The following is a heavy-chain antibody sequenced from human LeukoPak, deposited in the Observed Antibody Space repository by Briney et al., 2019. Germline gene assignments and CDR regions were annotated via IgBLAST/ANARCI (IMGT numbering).Heavy chain of an antibody. D-gene: IGHD3-16*01. J-gene: IGHJ4*02. CDR3: SNDSPFGGY. CDR2: IKQDGSTK. V-gene: IGHV3-7*03. Sequence: GGSLRLSCAASGVSFGSYWMSWVRQAPGKRLEWVANIKQDGSTKNYVDSVKGRFTISRDNAKNSLYLQMNSLRAEDTAVYYCSNDSPFGGYWGQGALVTVSS. CDR1: GVSFGSYW.